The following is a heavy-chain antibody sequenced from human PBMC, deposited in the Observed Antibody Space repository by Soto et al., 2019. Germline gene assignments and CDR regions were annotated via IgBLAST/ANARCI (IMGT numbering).Heavy chain of an antibody. CDR2: IYYSGST. D-gene: IGHD3-10*01. Sequence: PSETLSLTCTVSGGSISSYYWSWIPQPPGKGLEWIGYIYYSGSTNYNPSLKSRVTISVDTSKNQFSLKLNSMTAADTAVYYCARHNYGSGSTYFDYWGQGTLVTVSS. J-gene: IGHJ4*02. V-gene: IGHV4-59*08. CDR1: GGSISSYY. CDR3: ARHNYGSGSTYFDY.